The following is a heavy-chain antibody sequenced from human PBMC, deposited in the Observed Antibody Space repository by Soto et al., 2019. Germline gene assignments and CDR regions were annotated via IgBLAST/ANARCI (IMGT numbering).Heavy chain of an antibody. Sequence: QVQLQESGPGLVKPSQTLSLTCTVSGGSISSGGYYWSWIRQHPGKGLEWIGYIYYSGSTYYNPSLRSRVTISVDTSKNQFSQKLGSVTAADTAVYYCARDMGAGAVAGSDAFDIWGQGTMVTVSS. D-gene: IGHD6-19*01. V-gene: IGHV4-31*03. CDR1: GGSISSGGYY. CDR3: ARDMGAGAVAGSDAFDI. CDR2: IYYSGST. J-gene: IGHJ3*02.